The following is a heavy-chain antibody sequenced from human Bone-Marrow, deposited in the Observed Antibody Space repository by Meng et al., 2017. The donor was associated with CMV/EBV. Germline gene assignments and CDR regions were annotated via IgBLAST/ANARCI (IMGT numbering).Heavy chain of an antibody. V-gene: IGHV1-8*01. J-gene: IGHJ6*02. D-gene: IGHD3-22*01. Sequence: ASVKVSCKASGYTFTSYDINWVRQATGQGLEWMGWMNPNSGNTGYAQKFQGRVTMTRNTSISTAYMELSSLRSEDTAVYYCARGTMIVVVIANYYALDVWGQGTTVTV. CDR3: ARGTMIVVVIANYYALDV. CDR2: MNPNSGNT. CDR1: GYTFTSYD.